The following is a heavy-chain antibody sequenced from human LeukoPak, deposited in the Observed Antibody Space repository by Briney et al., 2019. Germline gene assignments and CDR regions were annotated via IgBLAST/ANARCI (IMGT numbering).Heavy chain of an antibody. J-gene: IGHJ4*02. CDR2: IKEDGSEK. CDR1: GFTFSSYW. Sequence: GGSLSLSCAASGFTFSSYWRTWGRQAPGKGLEWVANIKEDGSEKFYVDSVKGRFTISRDNAKNSVFLQMNSLRGDDTAVYYCARVGATRCFDFWGQGILVTVSS. D-gene: IGHD6-6*01. V-gene: IGHV3-7*01. CDR3: ARVGATRCFDF.